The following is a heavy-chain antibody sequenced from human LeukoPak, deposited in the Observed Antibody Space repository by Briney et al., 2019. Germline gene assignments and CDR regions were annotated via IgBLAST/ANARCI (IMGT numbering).Heavy chain of an antibody. CDR1: GFTFSSYA. V-gene: IGHV3-23*01. CDR2: ISGSGGIT. D-gene: IGHD6-6*01. J-gene: IGHJ3*02. Sequence: GGSLRLSCAASGFTFSSYAMSWVRQAPGKGLEWVSAISGSGGITYYADSVKGRFTISRDNSKNTLYLQMNSLRAEDTAVYYCARGEYSSFLGAFDIWGQGTMVTVSS. CDR3: ARGEYSSFLGAFDI.